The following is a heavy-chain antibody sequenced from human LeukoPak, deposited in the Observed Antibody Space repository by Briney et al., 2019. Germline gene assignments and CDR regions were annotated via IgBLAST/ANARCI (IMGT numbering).Heavy chain of an antibody. J-gene: IGHJ4*02. CDR3: AKLVAVAGRNY. CDR2: ISGSGGRT. Sequence: GGSLRLSCAASGFTFSSYGMSWVRQAPGKGLEWVSAISGSGGRTYYADSVKGRFTFSRDNSKNTLYLQMNSLRAEDTAVYYCAKLVAVAGRNYWGQGTLVTVSS. V-gene: IGHV3-23*01. CDR1: GFTFSSYG. D-gene: IGHD6-19*01.